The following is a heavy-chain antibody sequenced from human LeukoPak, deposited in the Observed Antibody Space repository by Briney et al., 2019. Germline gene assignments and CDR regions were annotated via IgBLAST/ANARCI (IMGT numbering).Heavy chain of an antibody. CDR2: ISAYNGNT. D-gene: IGHD1-26*01. J-gene: IGHJ4*02. CDR1: GYIFTNYG. Sequence: GASVKVSCKASGYIFTNYGINWVRQAPGQGLVWMGWISAYNGNTKYTQKLQDRVTMTTDTSTSTAYMELKTLRSDDTAVYFCARAGYSRFVDDLDYWGQGTLVTVSS. CDR3: ARAGYSRFVDDLDY. V-gene: IGHV1-18*01.